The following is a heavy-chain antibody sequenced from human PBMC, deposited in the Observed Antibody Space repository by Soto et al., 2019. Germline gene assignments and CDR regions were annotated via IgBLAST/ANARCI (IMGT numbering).Heavy chain of an antibody. Sequence: PGGSLRLSCAASGFTVSSNYMSWVRQAPGKGLEWVSVIYSGGSTYYADSVKGRFTISRDNSKNTLYLQMNSLRAEDTAVYYCARRTYYDFLDVWGQGTTVTVSS. CDR3: ARRTYYDFLDV. CDR1: GFTVSSNY. D-gene: IGHD3-3*01. V-gene: IGHV3-53*01. J-gene: IGHJ6*02. CDR2: IYSGGST.